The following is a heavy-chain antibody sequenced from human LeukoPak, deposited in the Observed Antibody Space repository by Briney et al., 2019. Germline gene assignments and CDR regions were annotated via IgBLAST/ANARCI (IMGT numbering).Heavy chain of an antibody. J-gene: IGHJ4*02. CDR2: IYDSGSI. D-gene: IGHD6-19*01. Sequence: SETLSLTCTVSGGSISSHYWSWIRQPPGKGLEWIGYIYDSGSINYNPSLKSRVTISVDTSENQFSLKLSSVTAADTAVYYCAREVLRSGWYGGAFDYWGQGTLVTVST. CDR3: AREVLRSGWYGGAFDY. CDR1: GGSISSHY. V-gene: IGHV4-59*11.